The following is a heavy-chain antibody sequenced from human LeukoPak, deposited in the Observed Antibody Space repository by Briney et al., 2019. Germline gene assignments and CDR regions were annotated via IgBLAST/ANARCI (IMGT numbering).Heavy chain of an antibody. Sequence: GESLKISCKGSGYSFTSYWIGWVRQMPGKGLEWMGIIYPGDSDTRYSPSFQGQVTVSADKSISTAYPQWSSLKASDTAMYYCARGLDIVVVPAATGSAFDIWGQGTMVTVSS. CDR1: GYSFTSYW. J-gene: IGHJ3*02. D-gene: IGHD2-2*01. CDR2: IYPGDSDT. V-gene: IGHV5-51*01. CDR3: ARGLDIVVVPAATGSAFDI.